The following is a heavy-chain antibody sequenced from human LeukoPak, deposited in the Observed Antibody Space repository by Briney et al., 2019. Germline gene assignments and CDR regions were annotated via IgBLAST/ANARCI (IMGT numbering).Heavy chain of an antibody. Sequence: SETLSLTCTVSGGSVSSSSYFWGWIRQPPGKGLEWIGSIYYSGSTYYNPSLKSRVTISVDTSNNQFSLKLSSVTAADTAVYYCARGVSARFDPWGQGTLVTVSS. J-gene: IGHJ5*02. V-gene: IGHV4-39*07. CDR3: ARGVSARFDP. CDR1: GGSVSSSSYF. CDR2: IYYSGST.